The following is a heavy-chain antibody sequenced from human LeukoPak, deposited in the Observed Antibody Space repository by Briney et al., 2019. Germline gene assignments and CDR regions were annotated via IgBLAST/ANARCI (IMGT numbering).Heavy chain of an antibody. J-gene: IGHJ2*01. CDR3: ARGVRHRRQQWLVRWYFDL. CDR1: GGSFSGYY. Sequence: PSETLSLTCAVYGGSFSGYYWSWIRQPPGKGLEWIGEINHTGSTNYNPSLKSRVTISVDTSKNQFSLKLSSVTAADTAVYYCARGVRHRRQQWLVRWYFDLWGRGTLVTVSS. V-gene: IGHV4-34*01. CDR2: INHTGST. D-gene: IGHD6-19*01.